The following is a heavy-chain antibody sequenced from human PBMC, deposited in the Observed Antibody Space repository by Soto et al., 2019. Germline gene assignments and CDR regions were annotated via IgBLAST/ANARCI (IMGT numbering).Heavy chain of an antibody. D-gene: IGHD6-19*01. CDR1: GDSVSSNSAA. Sequence: QVQLQQSGPGLVKPSQTLSITCAISGDSVSSNSAAWSWIRQSPSRGLEWLGRTYYRSRWHNDYVRSVKSRTTINADTSKNLPTLRLNSVTPKDTAVYYCPRDRGTAVAGTPFDFWGQGTLVTVSS. J-gene: IGHJ4*02. CDR2: TYYRSRWHN. V-gene: IGHV6-1*01. CDR3: PRDRGTAVAGTPFDF.